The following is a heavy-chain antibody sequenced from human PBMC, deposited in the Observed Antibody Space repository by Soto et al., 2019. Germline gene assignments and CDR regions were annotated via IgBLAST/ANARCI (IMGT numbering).Heavy chain of an antibody. D-gene: IGHD6-13*01. CDR1: GGTFSSYA. CDR2: IIPIFGTA. Sequence: VKVSCKASGGTFSSYAISWVRQAPGQGLEWMGGIIPIFGTANYAQKFQGRVTITADKSTSTAYMELSSLRSEDTAVYYCARGIAAAAPYPVNWFDPWGQGTLVTVSS. J-gene: IGHJ5*02. V-gene: IGHV1-69*06. CDR3: ARGIAAAAPYPVNWFDP.